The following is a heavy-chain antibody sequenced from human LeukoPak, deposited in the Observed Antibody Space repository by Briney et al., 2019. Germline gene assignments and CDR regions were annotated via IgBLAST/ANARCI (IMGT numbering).Heavy chain of an antibody. D-gene: IGHD6-13*01. V-gene: IGHV1-8*02. Sequence: GASVKVSCKASGYTFTSYYMHWVRQATGQGLEWMGWMNPNSGNTGYAQKFQGRVTMTRNTSISTAYMELSSLRSEDTAVYYCASMVHSSSWYAFDIWGQGTMVTVSS. J-gene: IGHJ3*02. CDR1: GYTFTSYY. CDR2: MNPNSGNT. CDR3: ASMVHSSSWYAFDI.